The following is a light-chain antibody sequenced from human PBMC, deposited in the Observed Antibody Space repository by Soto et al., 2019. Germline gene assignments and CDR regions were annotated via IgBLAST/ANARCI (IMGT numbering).Light chain of an antibody. V-gene: IGKV1-39*01. J-gene: IGKJ4*01. CDR1: QSISSY. Sequence: IHMTHSPSSLSASVLYRVTITFRASQSISSYLNWYQQKPGKAPKLLIYAASSLQSGVPSRFSGSGSGTDFTLTISSLQPEDFATYYCQQSYSTPTFGGGTKVDIK. CDR3: QQSYSTPT. CDR2: AAS.